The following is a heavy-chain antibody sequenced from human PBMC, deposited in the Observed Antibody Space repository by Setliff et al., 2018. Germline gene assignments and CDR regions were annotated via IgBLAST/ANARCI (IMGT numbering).Heavy chain of an antibody. V-gene: IGHV3-33*06. J-gene: IGHJ6*02. D-gene: IGHD2-21*02. Sequence: PGGSLRLSCVASGFTFSNYGMHWVRQAPGKGLEWVALIWNDGSTKFYGDSVKGRFTISRDNSENTLYLQMSSLRAEDSAIYYCAKNWATAQHYYYGMDFWGQGTTVTVSS. CDR2: IWNDGSTK. CDR1: GFTFSNYG. CDR3: AKNWATAQHYYYGMDF.